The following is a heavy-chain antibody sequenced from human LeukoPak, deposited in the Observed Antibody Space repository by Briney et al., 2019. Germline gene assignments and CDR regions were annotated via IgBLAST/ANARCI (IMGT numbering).Heavy chain of an antibody. CDR3: ARSVQLERSTKYYYYYMDV. Sequence: RASVKVSCKASGGTFSSYAISWVRQAPGQGLEWMGGIIPIFGTANYAQKFQGRVTITADKSTSTAYMELSSLRSEDTAVYYCARSVQLERSTKYYYYYMDVWGKGTTVTVSS. V-gene: IGHV1-69*06. CDR2: IIPIFGTA. CDR1: GGTFSSYA. D-gene: IGHD1-1*01. J-gene: IGHJ6*03.